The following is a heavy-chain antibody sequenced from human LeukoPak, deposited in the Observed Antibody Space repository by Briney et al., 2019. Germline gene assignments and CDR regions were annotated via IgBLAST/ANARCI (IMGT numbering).Heavy chain of an antibody. J-gene: IGHJ6*02. Sequence: GGSLRLSCAASGFTFSSYWMNWVRQAPGKGLVWVSRIASDGSSTTYADSVKGRFSISRDNAKNTLYLQMNSLRVEDAAVYYCARENYGMDVWGQGTTVTVSS. V-gene: IGHV3-74*01. CDR2: IASDGSST. CDR1: GFTFSSYW. CDR3: ARENYGMDV.